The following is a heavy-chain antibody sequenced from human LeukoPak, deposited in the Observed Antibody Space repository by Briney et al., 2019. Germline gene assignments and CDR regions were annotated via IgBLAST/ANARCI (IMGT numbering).Heavy chain of an antibody. V-gene: IGHV3-7*01. CDR1: GVTFSSYW. J-gene: IGHJ4*02. Sequence: PGGSVRLSCAASGVTFSSYWISWVRQAPGKGLEWVVNIKQDGSEKYYVDSVKGRFTISRDNAKNSLYLQMNSLRVEDTAVYYCAREARVGALDYWGQGTLVTVSS. CDR3: AREARVGALDY. CDR2: IKQDGSEK. D-gene: IGHD1-26*01.